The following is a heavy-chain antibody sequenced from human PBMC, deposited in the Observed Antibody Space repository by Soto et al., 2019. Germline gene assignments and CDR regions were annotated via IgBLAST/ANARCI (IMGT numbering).Heavy chain of an antibody. CDR1: GGSFSGYY. Sequence: QVQLQQWGAGLLKPSETLSLTCAVYGGSFSGYYWSWIRQPPGKGLEWIGEINHSGSTNYNPSLKSRVTISVDTSKNQFSLKLSSVTAADTAVYYCARARGSSSWLIAWGQGTLVTVSS. J-gene: IGHJ5*02. V-gene: IGHV4-34*01. D-gene: IGHD6-13*01. CDR2: INHSGST. CDR3: ARARGSSSWLIA.